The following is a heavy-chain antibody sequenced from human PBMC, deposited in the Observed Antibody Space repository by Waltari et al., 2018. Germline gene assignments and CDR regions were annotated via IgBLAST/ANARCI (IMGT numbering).Heavy chain of an antibody. CDR2: INPSDDTK. D-gene: IGHD2-2*01. CDR1: GYTFTRHS. Sequence: QVQLVQSGAEVKEPGASVKVSCKASGYTFTRHSMHWVRQAPGQGLEWMGIINPSDDTKAYTQKFQGRVTMTRDTSTNTFYMELSSLRSEDTAVYYCARAASTYCSTTSCPGDYWGQGTLVTVSS. CDR3: ARAASTYCSTTSCPGDY. J-gene: IGHJ4*02. V-gene: IGHV1-46*01.